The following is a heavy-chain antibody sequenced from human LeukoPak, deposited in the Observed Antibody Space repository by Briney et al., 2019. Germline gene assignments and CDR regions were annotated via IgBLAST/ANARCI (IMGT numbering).Heavy chain of an antibody. CDR1: GGTFSSYA. J-gene: IGHJ4*02. CDR3: AGYGGSYPMDY. D-gene: IGHD1-26*01. CDR2: IIPIFGTA. V-gene: IGHV1-69*01. Sequence: ASVKVSCKASGGTFSSYAISWVRQAPGQGLEWMGGIIPIFGTANYAQKFQGRVMITADESTSTAYMELSSLRSEDTAVYYCAGYGGSYPMDYWGQGTLVTVSS.